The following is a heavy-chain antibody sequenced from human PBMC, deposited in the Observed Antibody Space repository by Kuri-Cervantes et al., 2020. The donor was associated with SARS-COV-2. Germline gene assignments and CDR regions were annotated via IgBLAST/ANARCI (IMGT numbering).Heavy chain of an antibody. CDR2: SSAYSDDT. J-gene: IGHJ4*02. D-gene: IGHD2-8*01. Sequence: ASVKVSCKASGYTLNTFGITWVRQAPGQGLEWMGRSSAYSDDTSSAEKFKGRVTMTQDTSTNTAYMEITDLRSDDTAIYSCARVSSMYLPTYYFDFWGQGSLVTVSS. CDR1: GYTLNTFG. CDR3: ARVSSMYLPTYYFDF. V-gene: IGHV1-18*01.